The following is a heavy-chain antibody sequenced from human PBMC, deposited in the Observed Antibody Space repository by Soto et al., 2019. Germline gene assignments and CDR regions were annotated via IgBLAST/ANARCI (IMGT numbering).Heavy chain of an antibody. D-gene: IGHD3-22*01. CDR3: AKDSISSDGGYYLYYFDS. CDR2: ISGSGGST. Sequence: PGGSLRLSCAASGFTFSRYAVSWVRQAPGKGLKWVSAISGSGGSTYFRDTVRGRFTISRDNSKNTLYLQMDSLRAEDTAVYYCAKDSISSDGGYYLYYFDSWGQGTLVTSPQ. V-gene: IGHV3-23*01. CDR1: GFTFSRYA. J-gene: IGHJ4*02.